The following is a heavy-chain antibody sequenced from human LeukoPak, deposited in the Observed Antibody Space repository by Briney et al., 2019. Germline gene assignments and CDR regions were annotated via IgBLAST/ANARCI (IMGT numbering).Heavy chain of an antibody. CDR3: AKWTVVGRGVDY. CDR2: ISGSGGST. V-gene: IGHV3-23*01. Sequence: GGSLRLSCAASGFTFSSYGMSWVRQAPGKGLEWVSAISGSGGSTYYADSVKGRFTISRDNSKNTLYLQMNSLRAEDTAVYYCAKWTVVGRGVDYWGQGTLVTVSS. D-gene: IGHD2-2*01. CDR1: GFTFSSYG. J-gene: IGHJ4*02.